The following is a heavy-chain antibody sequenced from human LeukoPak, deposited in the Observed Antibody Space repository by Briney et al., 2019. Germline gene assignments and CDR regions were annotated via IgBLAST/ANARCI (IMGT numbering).Heavy chain of an antibody. CDR1: GYTLTGYY. CDR2: INPNSGGT. CDR3: ARGRCSSRSCYLFDY. D-gene: IGHD2-2*01. Sequence: VASVKVSFKAAGYTLTGYYMHWVRQAPGQGLEWMGWINPNSGGTSYAQKFQGRVTMTRDTSISTAYMELSRLRSDDTAVYYCARGRCSSRSCYLFDYWGQGTLVTVSS. J-gene: IGHJ4*02. V-gene: IGHV1-2*02.